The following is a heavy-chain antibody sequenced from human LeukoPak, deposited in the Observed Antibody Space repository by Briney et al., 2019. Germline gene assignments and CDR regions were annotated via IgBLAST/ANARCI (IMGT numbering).Heavy chain of an antibody. V-gene: IGHV3-21*01. CDR2: ISSGSTYI. D-gene: IGHD6-19*01. Sequence: PGGSLRLSCAASGFTFSSYSMNWVRQAPGKGLEWVSSISSGSTYIYYADSVKGRFTISRDNAKNSLYLQMNSLRAEDTAVYYCARGKAGYSSGWYTFDYWGQGTLVTVSS. J-gene: IGHJ4*02. CDR3: ARGKAGYSSGWYTFDY. CDR1: GFTFSSYS.